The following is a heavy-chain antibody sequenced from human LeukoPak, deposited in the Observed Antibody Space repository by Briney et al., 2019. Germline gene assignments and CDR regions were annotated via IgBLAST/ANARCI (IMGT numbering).Heavy chain of an antibody. CDR1: GGSFSGYY. J-gene: IGHJ6*03. CDR3: ARRLGRKFGERFYYYHYMDV. V-gene: IGHV4-34*01. CDR2: MNHSGST. Sequence: SETLSLTCAVYGGSFSGYYWSWIRQLPGKGLEWIGEMNHSGSTNYNPSLKSRVTISVDTSKNQFSLKLSSVTAADTAVYYCARRLGRKFGERFYYYHYMDVWGKGTTVTISS. D-gene: IGHD3-10*01.